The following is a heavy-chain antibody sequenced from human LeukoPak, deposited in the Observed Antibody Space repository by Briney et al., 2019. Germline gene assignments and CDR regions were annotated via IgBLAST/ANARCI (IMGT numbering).Heavy chain of an antibody. CDR2: ISGSGGST. CDR1: GFTFSSYA. Sequence: GALRLSCAASGFTFSSYAMSWVRQAPGKGREWVSAISGSGGSTYYADSVEGRFTISRDNPKNTLYLQMNSLRAEDTAVYYCAKDLDYYDSSGYYGNLGYWGQGTLVTVSS. V-gene: IGHV3-23*01. D-gene: IGHD3-22*01. J-gene: IGHJ4*02. CDR3: AKDLDYYDSSGYYGNLGY.